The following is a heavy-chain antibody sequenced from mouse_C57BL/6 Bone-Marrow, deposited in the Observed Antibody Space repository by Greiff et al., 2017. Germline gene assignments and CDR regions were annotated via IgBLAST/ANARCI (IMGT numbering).Heavy chain of an antibody. J-gene: IGHJ3*01. CDR3: VRGSSYPWFAY. CDR2: IRSKSNNYAT. Sequence: EVHLVESGGGLVQPKGSLKLSCAASGFSFNTYAMNWVRQAPGKGLEWVARIRSKSNNYATYYADSVKDRFTISRDDSESMLYLQMNNLKTEDTAMYYCVRGSSYPWFAYWGQGTLVTVSA. D-gene: IGHD1-1*01. CDR1: GFSFNTYA. V-gene: IGHV10-1*01.